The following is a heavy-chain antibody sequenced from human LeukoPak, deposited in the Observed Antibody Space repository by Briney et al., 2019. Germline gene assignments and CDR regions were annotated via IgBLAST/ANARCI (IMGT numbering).Heavy chain of an antibody. CDR3: ARAVPGYGFIFDY. CDR1: GFTVSSNY. Sequence: PGGSLRLSRAASGFTVSSNYMSWVRQAPGKGLEWVSVIYSGGSTYYADSVKGRFTVSRDNSKNTLYLQMSSLTAEDTAVYYCARAVPGYGFIFDYWGQGTLVTVSS. D-gene: IGHD5-18*01. J-gene: IGHJ4*02. CDR2: IYSGGST. V-gene: IGHV3-53*01.